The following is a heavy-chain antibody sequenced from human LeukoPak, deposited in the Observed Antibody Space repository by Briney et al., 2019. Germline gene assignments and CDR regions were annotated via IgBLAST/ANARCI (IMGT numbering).Heavy chain of an antibody. D-gene: IGHD7-27*01. CDR1: GYTFTSYA. CDR3: ARVSGDLTHDP. CDR2: IIPIFGTA. V-gene: IGHV1-69*05. Sequence: SVKVSCKASGYTFTSYAISWVRQAPGQGLEWMGGIIPIFGTANYAQKFQGRVTITTDESTSTAYMELSSLRSEDTAVYYCARVSGDLTHDPWGQGTLVTVSS. J-gene: IGHJ5*02.